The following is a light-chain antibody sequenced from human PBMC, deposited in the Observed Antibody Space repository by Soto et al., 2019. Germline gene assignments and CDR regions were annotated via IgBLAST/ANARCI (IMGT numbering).Light chain of an antibody. CDR3: QQGDSTPYT. CDR2: TTS. V-gene: IGKV1-39*01. J-gene: IGKJ2*01. Sequence: DIQMTQSPSSLSASVGDRVTITCRTRQSINTYLNWYQQKPGKAPNLLIYTTSHLHSGVPSRFSGSGSGTDFTLTISSLQPEDFATYFCQQGDSTPYTFGQGTTLEIK. CDR1: QSINTY.